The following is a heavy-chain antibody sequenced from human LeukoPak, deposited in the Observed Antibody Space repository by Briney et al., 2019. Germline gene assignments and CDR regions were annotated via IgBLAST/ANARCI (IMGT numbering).Heavy chain of an antibody. CDR1: GYSISSGYY. D-gene: IGHD2-8*01. Sequence: SETLSLTCIVSGYSISSGYYWGWIRQPPGKGLEWIGSIYHSGSTYYNPSLKSRVTISVDTSKNQFSLRLSSVTAADTAVYYCAVLYYYYGMDVWGQGTTVTVSS. CDR2: IYHSGST. J-gene: IGHJ6*02. CDR3: AVLYYYYGMDV. V-gene: IGHV4-38-2*02.